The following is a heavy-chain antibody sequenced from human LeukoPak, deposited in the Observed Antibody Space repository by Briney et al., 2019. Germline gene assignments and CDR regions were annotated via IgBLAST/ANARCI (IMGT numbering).Heavy chain of an antibody. CDR3: ARAPYDSSGYYIY. CDR2: ISYDGSNK. J-gene: IGHJ4*02. V-gene: IGHV3-30-3*01. D-gene: IGHD3-22*01. CDR1: GFTFSSYA. Sequence: GGSLRLSCAASGFTFSSYAMHWVRQAPGKGLEWVAVISYDGSNKYYADSVKGRFTISRDNSKNTLYLQMNSLRAEDTAVYYCARAPYDSSGYYIYWGQGTLVTVSS.